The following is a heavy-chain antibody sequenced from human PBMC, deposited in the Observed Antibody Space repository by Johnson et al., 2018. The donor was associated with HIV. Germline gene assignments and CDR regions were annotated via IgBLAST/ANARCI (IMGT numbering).Heavy chain of an antibody. V-gene: IGHV3-25*05. J-gene: IGHJ3*02. CDR2: VNPNGGNT. CDR1: QFTFSSYY. Sequence: VQLVESGGGLAKPAWSPRLSCAASQFTFSSYYMNCVRQAPGNGLELVGQVNPNGGNTYLIDSGKYRFNASRGNAKNTLHLQMNSLKTEDTALYYCARGRKDIGAADGLDNDAFDMWGQGTLVTISS. D-gene: IGHD6-13*01. CDR3: ARGRKDIGAADGLDNDAFDM.